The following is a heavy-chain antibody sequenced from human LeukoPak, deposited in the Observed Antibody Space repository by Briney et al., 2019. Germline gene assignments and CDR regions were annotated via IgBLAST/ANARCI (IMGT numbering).Heavy chain of an antibody. V-gene: IGHV3-21*04. J-gene: IGHJ4*02. CDR1: GFTFSTYS. CDR2: ISSSSSYI. Sequence: GGSLRLSCAASGFTFSTYSMNWVRQAPGKGLEWVSSISSSSSYIYYADSVKGRFTISRDNAKNTLYLQMNSLRAEDTAVYYCAKGPRYNWNDAHYWGQGTLVTVSS. CDR3: AKGPRYNWNDAHY. D-gene: IGHD1-1*01.